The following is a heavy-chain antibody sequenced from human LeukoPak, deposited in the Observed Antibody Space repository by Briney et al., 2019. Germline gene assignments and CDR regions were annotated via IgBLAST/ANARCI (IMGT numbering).Heavy chain of an antibody. J-gene: IGHJ4*02. CDR3: ARQGGVRGVITGNFDY. Sequence: GGSLRLSCAASGFTFSDYYLSWIRQAPGKGLEYVSYISSSGSGIHYADSVRGQFTISRDNAQNSLYLQMNSLRAEDTAVYYCARQGGVRGVITGNFDYWGQGTLVTVSS. CDR2: ISSSGSGI. D-gene: IGHD3-10*01. CDR1: GFTFSDYY. V-gene: IGHV3-11*04.